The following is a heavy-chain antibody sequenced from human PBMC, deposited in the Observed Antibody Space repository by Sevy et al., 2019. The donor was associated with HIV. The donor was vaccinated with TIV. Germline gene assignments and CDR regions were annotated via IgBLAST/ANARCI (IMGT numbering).Heavy chain of an antibody. D-gene: IGHD4-17*01. CDR3: ARDHVKDGDLGDYYYFAMDL. Sequence: GSLRLSCAASGFTFSDFYMSWIRQAPGMGLEWISYISGSDHTIYYADSVKGRFTISRDNDKNSLYLQMNSLRAEDTAVYYCARDHVKDGDLGDYYYFAMDLWGQGTTVTVSS. CDR2: ISGSDHTI. CDR1: GFTFSDFY. V-gene: IGHV3-11*01. J-gene: IGHJ6*02.